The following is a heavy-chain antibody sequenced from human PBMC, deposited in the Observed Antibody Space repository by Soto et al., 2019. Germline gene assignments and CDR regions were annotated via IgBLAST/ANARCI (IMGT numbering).Heavy chain of an antibody. CDR1: GFTFSSYS. J-gene: IGHJ5*02. CDR3: ATEPSYYFGSGSSYWFDP. V-gene: IGHV3-48*04. Sequence: GGSLRLSCAASGFTFSSYSMNWVRQAPGKGLEWVSYISSSSSTIYYADSVKGRFTISRDNAKNSLYLQMSSLRAEDTAVYYCATEPSYYFGSGSSYWFDPWGQGTLVTVSS. CDR2: ISSSSSTI. D-gene: IGHD3-10*01.